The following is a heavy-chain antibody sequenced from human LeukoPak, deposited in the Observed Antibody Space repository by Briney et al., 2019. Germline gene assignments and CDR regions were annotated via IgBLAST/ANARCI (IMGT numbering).Heavy chain of an antibody. V-gene: IGHV3-30*03. J-gene: IGHJ3*02. Sequence: GGSLRLSCAASGFTSSSYGMHWVRQAPGKGLEWVAVISYDGNNIYYVDSVKGRFTISRDNSKNTLYLQMNSLRVEDTAVYYCARVDDLDAFDTWGQGTLVTVSS. CDR1: GFTSSSYG. CDR3: ARVDDLDAFDT. D-gene: IGHD2-2*03. CDR2: ISYDGNNI.